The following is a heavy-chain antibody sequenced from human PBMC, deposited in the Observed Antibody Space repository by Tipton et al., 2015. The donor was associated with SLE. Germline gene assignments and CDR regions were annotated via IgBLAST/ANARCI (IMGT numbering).Heavy chain of an antibody. CDR3: ARDPYYYDSSGPPTFDI. Sequence: SLRLSCAASGFTFSDYAMHWVRPAPGKGLEWVAVISFDGSSKYYADSVKGRFTISRDNSKNTLYVQMNSLRAEDTAVYYCARDPYYYDSSGPPTFDIWGQGTMVTVSS. V-gene: IGHV3-30-3*01. J-gene: IGHJ3*02. D-gene: IGHD3-22*01. CDR2: ISFDGSSK. CDR1: GFTFSDYA.